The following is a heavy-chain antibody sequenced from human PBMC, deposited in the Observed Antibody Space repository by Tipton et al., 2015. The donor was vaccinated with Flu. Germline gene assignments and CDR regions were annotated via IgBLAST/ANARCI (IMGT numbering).Heavy chain of an antibody. D-gene: IGHD6-19*01. Sequence: VQLVQSGGGLIQPGGSLRLSCAASGFTFSDFAMSWVRQAPGKGLEWVAGIADSGEITYHAESVKGRFSISRDNSKNRLYLQMNNLRVEDAALYFCVNFDIASGWYFHHWGLGTLVTVSS. CDR1: GFTFSDFA. CDR2: IADSGEIT. J-gene: IGHJ1*01. CDR3: VNFDIASGWYFHH. V-gene: IGHV3-23*04.